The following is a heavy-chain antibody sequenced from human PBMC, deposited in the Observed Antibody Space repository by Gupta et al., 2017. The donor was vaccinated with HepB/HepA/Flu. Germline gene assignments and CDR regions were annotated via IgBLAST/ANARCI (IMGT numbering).Heavy chain of an antibody. J-gene: IGHJ4*02. Sequence: QVQLAQSGAEVTKPGSPVKVSCKASGVILSSYDIRWVRQAPGQGLAWMGRIIPILVIANYEQKFEGRVTITADKSTSTAYMELRSLRSEDTAVYDCARVNNAVTTWCDYWGQGTLVTVSS. CDR2: IIPILVIA. V-gene: IGHV1-69*04. D-gene: IGHD4-17*01. CDR1: GVILSSYD. CDR3: ARVNNAVTTWCDY.